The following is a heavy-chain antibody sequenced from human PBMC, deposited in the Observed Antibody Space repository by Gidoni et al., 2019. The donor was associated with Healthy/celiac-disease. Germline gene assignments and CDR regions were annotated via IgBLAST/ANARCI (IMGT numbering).Heavy chain of an antibody. CDR1: GFTFSSEC. Sequence: QVQLVESGGGVVQPGRSLRLSCAASGFTFSSECMHWVRQAPGKGLEWVAGIWYDGSNKYYADSVKGRFTISRDNSKNTLYLQMNSLRAEDTAVYYCAGEGDYSNWFDPWGQGTLVTVSS. CDR2: IWYDGSNK. J-gene: IGHJ5*02. V-gene: IGHV3-33*01. CDR3: AGEGDYSNWFDP. D-gene: IGHD4-4*01.